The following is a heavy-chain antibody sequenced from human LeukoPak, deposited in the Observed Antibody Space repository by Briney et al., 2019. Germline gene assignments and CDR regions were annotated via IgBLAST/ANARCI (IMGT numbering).Heavy chain of an antibody. CDR1: GFNFSSYS. D-gene: IGHD4-23*01. Sequence: PGGSLRLSCAASGFNFSSYSMNWVRQAPGKGLEWVSYISSSSSTIYYADSVKGRFTISRDNAKKSLYLQMNSLRAEDTAVYYCASPTVVTDFDYWGQGTLATVSS. J-gene: IGHJ4*02. CDR2: ISSSSSTI. CDR3: ASPTVVTDFDY. V-gene: IGHV3-48*01.